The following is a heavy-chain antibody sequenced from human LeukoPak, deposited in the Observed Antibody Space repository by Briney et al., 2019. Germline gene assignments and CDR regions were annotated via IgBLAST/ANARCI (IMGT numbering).Heavy chain of an antibody. D-gene: IGHD6-19*01. CDR1: GFTFCSYA. J-gene: IGHJ4*02. V-gene: IGHV3-23*01. Sequence: GGSLRLSCAASGFTFCSYAMSWVRQAPGKGVEWVTTISGSGGSTYYADSVKGRFTIPRDNSKNTLYLQMNSLRAEDTAVYYCAKVVGLQWLVRANFDYWGQGTLVTVSS. CDR2: ISGSGGST. CDR3: AKVVGLQWLVRANFDY.